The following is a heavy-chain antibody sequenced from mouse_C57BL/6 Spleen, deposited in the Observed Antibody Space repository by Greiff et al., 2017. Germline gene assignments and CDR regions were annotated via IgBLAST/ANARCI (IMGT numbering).Heavy chain of an antibody. J-gene: IGHJ1*03. V-gene: IGHV1-82*01. Sequence: VKLVESGPELVKPGASVKISCKASGYAFSSSWMNWVKQRPGTGLEWIGRIYPGDGDTNYNGKFKGKATLTADKSSSTAYMQLSGLTSEDSAVYFCARSLLWYFDVWGTGTTVTVSS. CDR1: GYAFSSSW. CDR3: ARSLLWYFDV. CDR2: IYPGDGDT.